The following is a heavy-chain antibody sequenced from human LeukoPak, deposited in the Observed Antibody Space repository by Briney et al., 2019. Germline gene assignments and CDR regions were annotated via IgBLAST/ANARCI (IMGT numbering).Heavy chain of an antibody. CDR1: GGSISSSSYY. Sequence: PSETLSLTCTVSGGSISSSSYYWGWIRQPPGKGLEWIGSIYYSGSTYYNPFLKSRVTISVDTSKNQFSLKLSSVTAADTAVYYCARQQKRVRPKGKWFGELTYYYYYMDVWGKGTTVTISS. J-gene: IGHJ6*03. CDR2: IYYSGST. CDR3: ARQQKRVRPKGKWFGELTYYYYYMDV. D-gene: IGHD3-10*01. V-gene: IGHV4-39*01.